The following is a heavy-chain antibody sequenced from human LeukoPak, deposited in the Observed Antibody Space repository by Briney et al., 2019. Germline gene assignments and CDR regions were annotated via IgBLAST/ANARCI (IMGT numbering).Heavy chain of an antibody. J-gene: IGHJ4*02. D-gene: IGHD1-26*01. CDR3: ARGGGGSYYRFDY. Sequence: GGSLRLSCAASGFTFGPYTMNWVRQAPGKGLEWVSYISSSSDTIYYADSVKGRFTISRDNGKNSLYLQMNSLRAEDTAAYYCARGGGGSYYRFDYWGQGSLVTVSS. V-gene: IGHV3-48*04. CDR2: ISSSSDTI. CDR1: GFTFGPYT.